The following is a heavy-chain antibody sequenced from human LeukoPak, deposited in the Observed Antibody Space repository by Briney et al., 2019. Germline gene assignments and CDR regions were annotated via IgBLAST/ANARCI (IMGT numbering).Heavy chain of an antibody. D-gene: IGHD4-17*01. CDR3: ARHGGTVTTPHYYYGMDV. V-gene: IGHV5-51*01. CDR2: IYPGDPDT. Sequence: GESLKISCKGSGYSFTSYWIGWVRQMPGKGLEWMGIIYPGDPDTRYSPSFQGQVTISADKSISTAYLQWSSLKASDTAMYYCARHGGTVTTPHYYYGMDVWGKGTTVTVSS. J-gene: IGHJ6*04. CDR1: GYSFTSYW.